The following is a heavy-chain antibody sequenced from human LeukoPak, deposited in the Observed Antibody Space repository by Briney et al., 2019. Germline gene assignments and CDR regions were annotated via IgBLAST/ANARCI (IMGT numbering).Heavy chain of an antibody. CDR1: GYTFTGYY. Sequence: GASVKVSCEASGYTFTGYYMHWVRQAPGQGLEWMGWINPNSGDTYYAQKFQGRVAMTRDTSISTAYMELSRLRSDDTAVFYCARVFLTGLTTLAVPHWGQRTLVTVSS. CDR3: ARVFLTGLTTLAVPH. V-gene: IGHV1-2*02. CDR2: INPNSGDT. D-gene: IGHD3-9*01. J-gene: IGHJ4*02.